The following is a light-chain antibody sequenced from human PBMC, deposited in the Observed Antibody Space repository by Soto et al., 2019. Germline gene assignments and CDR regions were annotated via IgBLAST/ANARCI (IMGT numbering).Light chain of an antibody. Sequence: QSALTQPASVSGSPGQSITISCSGTSNDVGCYDYVSWYQQHPGKAPKLIIFEVNNRPSGISFRFSGSKSGNTASLTISGLQAGDEADYYCSSFTGTTSLGVFGGGTQLTVL. CDR2: EVN. CDR3: SSFTGTTSLGV. CDR1: SNDVGCYDY. V-gene: IGLV2-14*03. J-gene: IGLJ7*01.